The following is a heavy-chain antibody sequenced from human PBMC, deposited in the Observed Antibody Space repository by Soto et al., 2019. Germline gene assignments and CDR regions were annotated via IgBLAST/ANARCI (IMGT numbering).Heavy chain of an antibody. CDR3: ARALGGLAGDIVVVRVHSMDV. CDR1: GFTFSSYG. Sequence: GGSLRLSCAASGFTFSSYGMHWVRQAPGKGLEWVAVIWYDGSNKYYADSVKGRFTISRDNSKNTLYLQMNSLRAEDTAVYYCARALGGLAGDIVVVRVHSMDVWGQGTTVTVSS. J-gene: IGHJ6*02. CDR2: IWYDGSNK. V-gene: IGHV3-33*01. D-gene: IGHD2-15*01.